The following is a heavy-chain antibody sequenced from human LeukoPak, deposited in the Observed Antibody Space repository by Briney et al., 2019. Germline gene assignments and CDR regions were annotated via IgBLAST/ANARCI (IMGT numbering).Heavy chain of an antibody. D-gene: IGHD4-23*01. V-gene: IGHV3-21*04. J-gene: IGHJ4*02. CDR3: AKDRFGGNVYYFDS. Sequence: GGSLRLSCAASGFTFSSYSMNWVRQAPGKGLEWVSSISSSSSYIYYADSVKGRFTISRDNAKNSLYLQMNSLRAEDTALYYCAKDRFGGNVYYFDSWGQGTLVTVSS. CDR1: GFTFSSYS. CDR2: ISSSSSYI.